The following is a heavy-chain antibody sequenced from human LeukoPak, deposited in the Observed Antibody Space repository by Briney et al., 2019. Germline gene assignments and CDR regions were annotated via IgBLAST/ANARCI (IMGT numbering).Heavy chain of an antibody. Sequence: GASVKVSCKASGGTFSSYAISWVRQAPGQGLEWMGGIIPIFGTANYAQKFQGRVTITADESTSTAYMELSSLRSEDTAVYYCARVLRVAQLVVRRFGAHAFDIWGQGTMVTVSS. CDR3: ARVLRVAQLVVRRFGAHAFDI. J-gene: IGHJ3*02. CDR1: GGTFSSYA. D-gene: IGHD6-6*01. V-gene: IGHV1-69*13. CDR2: IIPIFGTA.